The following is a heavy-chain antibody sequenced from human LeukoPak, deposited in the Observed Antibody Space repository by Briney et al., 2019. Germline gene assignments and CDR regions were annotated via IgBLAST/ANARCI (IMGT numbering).Heavy chain of an antibody. J-gene: IGHJ4*02. CDR3: ARGGPQWLVLRKRFYFDS. D-gene: IGHD6-19*01. V-gene: IGHV1-46*01. CDR2: ISPSGGGT. Sequence: GASVKVSCKASGYTFTGYYIHWVRQAPGQGLEWMGIISPSGGGTGYAQNFQGRVTMTRDTSTSTVYMELSSLRSEDTAMYFCARGGPQWLVLRKRFYFDSWGQGTLVTVSS. CDR1: GYTFTGYY.